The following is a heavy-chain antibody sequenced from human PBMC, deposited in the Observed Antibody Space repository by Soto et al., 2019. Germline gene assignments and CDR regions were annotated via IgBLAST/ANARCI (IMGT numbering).Heavy chain of an antibody. D-gene: IGHD1-7*01. V-gene: IGHV1-69*12. J-gene: IGHJ6*01. Sequence: QVQLVQSGADVKKPGSSVRVSCKASGGTFSNSVINWVRQAPGQGLEWMGEVTPMFGTANYAQRFQGRVTITADESTTTSYMDLSSLRSEDTAVYYCARGTPGFYYYGLDVWGQGNTVTVSS. CDR1: GGTFSNSV. CDR3: ARGTPGFYYYGLDV. CDR2: VTPMFGTA.